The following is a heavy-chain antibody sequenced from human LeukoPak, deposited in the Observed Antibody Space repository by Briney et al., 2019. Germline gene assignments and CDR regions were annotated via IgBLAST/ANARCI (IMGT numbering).Heavy chain of an antibody. V-gene: IGHV3-30*02. Sequence: SGGSLRLSCAASGFTFSSYGMHWVRQAPGKGLEWVAFIRYDGSNKYYADSVKGRFTISRDNSKNTLYLQMNSLRGEDTAVYYCARAYLQQQLVNFDHWGQGTLVTVSS. CDR1: GFTFSSYG. CDR2: IRYDGSNK. CDR3: ARAYLQQQLVNFDH. J-gene: IGHJ4*02. D-gene: IGHD6-13*01.